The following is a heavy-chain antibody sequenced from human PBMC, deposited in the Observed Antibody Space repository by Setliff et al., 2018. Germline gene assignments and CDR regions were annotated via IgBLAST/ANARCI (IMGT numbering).Heavy chain of an antibody. CDR3: ARGVGATEYYYMDV. D-gene: IGHD1-26*01. Sequence: SETLSLTCTVSDGSLYSGNYYWTWIRQPAGKALEWIGHIHGTEGTHYNPSLESRVTISRDNAKNSLYLQMNSLRAEDTALYYCARGVGATEYYYMDVWGKGTTVTV. CDR1: DGSLYSGNYY. V-gene: IGHV4-61*10. J-gene: IGHJ6*03. CDR2: IHGTEGT.